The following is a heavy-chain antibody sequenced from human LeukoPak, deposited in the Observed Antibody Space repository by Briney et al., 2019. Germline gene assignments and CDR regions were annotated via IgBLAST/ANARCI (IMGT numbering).Heavy chain of an antibody. Sequence: GGSLRLSCAASGFTFSSYAMSWVRQAPGKGLEWVSAISGSGGSTYYAGSVKGRFTISRDNSKNTLYLQMNSLRAEDTAVYYCAKDVSQNPYCGGDCSDYWGQGTLVTVSS. CDR3: AKDVSQNPYCGGDCSDY. CDR2: ISGSGGST. CDR1: GFTFSSYA. J-gene: IGHJ4*02. V-gene: IGHV3-23*01. D-gene: IGHD2-21*02.